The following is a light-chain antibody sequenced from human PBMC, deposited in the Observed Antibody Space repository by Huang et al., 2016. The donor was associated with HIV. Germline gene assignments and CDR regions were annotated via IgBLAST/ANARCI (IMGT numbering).Light chain of an antibody. CDR2: GAS. CDR3: QQYSNWPMYT. CDR1: ERIGSN. Sequence: EIVMTQSPVTLSVSPGERATLSCRASERIGSNLAWYRQKPGQAPSLLIYGASTRAAAVPGGFGGSGCGTEFTLTISSPQSEEFVVYFCQQYSNWPMYTFGQGTKLEIK. V-gene: IGKV3-15*01. J-gene: IGKJ2*01.